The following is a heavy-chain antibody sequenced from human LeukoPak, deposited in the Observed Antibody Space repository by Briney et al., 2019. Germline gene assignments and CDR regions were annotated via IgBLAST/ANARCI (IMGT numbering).Heavy chain of an antibody. J-gene: IGHJ4*02. CDR2: IKQDGSEK. V-gene: IGHV3-7*01. CDR3: ARDGWYYDSSGFY. CDR1: GFTFTDYW. Sequence: GGSLRLSCEVSGFTFTDYWMNWVRQAPGKGLEWVANIKQDGSEKYYVDSVEGRFTISRDNAKNSLYLQMNSLRAEDTAVYYCARDGWYYDSSGFYWGQGTLVTVSS. D-gene: IGHD3-22*01.